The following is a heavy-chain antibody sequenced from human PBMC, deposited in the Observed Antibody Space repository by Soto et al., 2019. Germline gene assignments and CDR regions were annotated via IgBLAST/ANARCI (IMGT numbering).Heavy chain of an antibody. CDR2: ISSSGRTI. CDR1: GFTFSSYE. Sequence: EVQLVESGGGLVQPGGSLRLSCAASGFTFSSYEMNWVRQAPGKGLEWVSYISSSGRTIYYADSVKGRFTITRDNAKSSLYLQMNTPSNTATPAYYCARDQKGAYYYYGTDVWGHGTTVTVSS. V-gene: IGHV3-48*03. J-gene: IGHJ6*02. CDR3: ARDQKGAYYYYGTDV.